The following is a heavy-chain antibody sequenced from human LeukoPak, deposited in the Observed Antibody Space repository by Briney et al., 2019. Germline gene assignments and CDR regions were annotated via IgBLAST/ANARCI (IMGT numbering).Heavy chain of an antibody. Sequence: ASVKVSCKASGGTFSSYAISWVRQAPGQGLEWMGGIIPIFGTANYAQKFQGRVTITADESTSTAYMELSSLRSEDTAVYCCVRRGIAAAGRSYWFDPWGQGTLVTVSS. D-gene: IGHD6-13*01. CDR1: GGTFSSYA. V-gene: IGHV1-69*13. J-gene: IGHJ5*02. CDR3: VRRGIAAAGRSYWFDP. CDR2: IIPIFGTA.